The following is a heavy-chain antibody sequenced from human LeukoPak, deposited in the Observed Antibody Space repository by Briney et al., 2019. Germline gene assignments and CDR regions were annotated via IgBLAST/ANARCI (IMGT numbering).Heavy chain of an antibody. CDR3: ARAFGGSSSWSDYYYYYMDV. Sequence: KPSETLSLTCTVSGGSISSYYWSWIRQPAGKGLEWIGRIYTSGSTNYNPSLKSRVTMSVDTSKNQFFLKLSSVTAADTAVYYCARAFGGSSSWSDYYYYYMDVWGKGTTVTVSS. CDR1: GGSISSYY. V-gene: IGHV4-4*07. J-gene: IGHJ6*03. CDR2: IYTSGST. D-gene: IGHD6-13*01.